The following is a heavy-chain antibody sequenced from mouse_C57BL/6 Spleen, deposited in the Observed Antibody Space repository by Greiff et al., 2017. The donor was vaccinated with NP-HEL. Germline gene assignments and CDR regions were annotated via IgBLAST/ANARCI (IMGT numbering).Heavy chain of an antibody. CDR1: GYSITSGYY. CDR3: ARGGYDGYYVFAY. CDR2: IRYDGSN. D-gene: IGHD2-3*01. J-gene: IGHJ3*01. V-gene: IGHV3-6*01. Sequence: EVQLQQSGPGLVKPSQSLSLTCSVTGYSITSGYYWNWIRQLPGNKLEWMGYIRYDGSNNYNPTLKNRISITRDTSKNQFFLKLNSVTTEDTATYYCARGGYDGYYVFAYWGQGTLVTVSA.